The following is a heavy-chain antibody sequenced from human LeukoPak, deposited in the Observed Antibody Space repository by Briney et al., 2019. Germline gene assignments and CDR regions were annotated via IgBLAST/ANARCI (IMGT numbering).Heavy chain of an antibody. CDR1: GFTFGDYA. V-gene: IGHV3-48*01. D-gene: IGHD5-24*01. CDR3: ARDLGLRRNGYNPFDY. Sequence: GGSLRLSCTASGFTFGDYAMSWVRQAPGKGLEWISSISASSNSIEYADSVEGRFSISRDNTKNSMDLQMNSLRAEDTAVYYCARDLGLRRNGYNPFDYWGQGVLVTVSS. J-gene: IGHJ4*02. CDR2: ISASSNSI.